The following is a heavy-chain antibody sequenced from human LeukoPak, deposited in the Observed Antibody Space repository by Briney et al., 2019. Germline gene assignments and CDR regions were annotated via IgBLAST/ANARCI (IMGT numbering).Heavy chain of an antibody. V-gene: IGHV3-11*04. CDR1: GFTFSDYY. CDR2: IGTSGSII. Sequence: GGSLRLSCAASGFTFSDYYMSWIRQAPGKGLECVSYIGTSGSIIYYADSVKGPFTISRDNAKNSLYLHMNSLRAEDTAVYYCAGFPGTYYLDVWGKGTTVTVSS. J-gene: IGHJ6*03. CDR3: AGFPGTYYLDV.